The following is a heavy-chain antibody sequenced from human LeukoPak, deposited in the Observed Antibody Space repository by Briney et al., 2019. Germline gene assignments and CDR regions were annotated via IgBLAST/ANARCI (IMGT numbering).Heavy chain of an antibody. D-gene: IGHD6-13*01. CDR3: ARGAAAGSSRFDY. J-gene: IGHJ4*02. CDR2: ISGDSTSI. V-gene: IGHV3-48*02. CDR1: GFTFSSYS. Sequence: GGSLRLSCAASGFTFSSYSMNWVRQAPGQGLEWVSHISGDSTSIYYADSVKGRFTISRDNAKSSLYLQMNSLRDEDTAVYYCARGAAAGSSRFDYWGQGTLVTVSS.